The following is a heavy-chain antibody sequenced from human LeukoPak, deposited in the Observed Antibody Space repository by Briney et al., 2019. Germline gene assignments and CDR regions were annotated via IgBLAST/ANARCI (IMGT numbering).Heavy chain of an antibody. CDR1: GFTFSNYW. CDR2: IKQDGSEK. Sequence: GGSLRLSCVASGFTFSNYWMHWVRQAPGKGLEWVANIKQDGSEKFYVDSVKGRFTISRDNAKNSLYLQMNSLRVEDSAVHYCARAMDVWGQGTTVTVSS. J-gene: IGHJ6*02. V-gene: IGHV3-7*04. CDR3: ARAMDV.